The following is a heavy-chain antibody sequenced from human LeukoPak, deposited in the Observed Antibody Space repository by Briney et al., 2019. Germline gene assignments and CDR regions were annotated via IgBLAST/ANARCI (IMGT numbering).Heavy chain of an antibody. D-gene: IGHD3-22*01. CDR2: IYYSGST. Sequence: SETLSLTCTVSGGSISSSSYYWGWIRQPPGKGLEWIGSIYYSGSTYYNPSLKSRVTISVDTSKNQFSLKLSSVTAADTAVYYCARGNTYYYDSSLIRDYWGQGTLVTVSS. CDR1: GGSISSSSYY. V-gene: IGHV4-39*07. CDR3: ARGNTYYYDSSLIRDY. J-gene: IGHJ4*02.